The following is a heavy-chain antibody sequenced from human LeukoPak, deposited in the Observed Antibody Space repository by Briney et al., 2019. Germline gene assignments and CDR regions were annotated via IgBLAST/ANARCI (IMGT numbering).Heavy chain of an antibody. J-gene: IGHJ6*02. CDR3: AKKRYENGTSSAGYLDV. CDR2: ISGSGGTT. D-gene: IGHD1-1*01. Sequence: GGSLRLSCAASGFTFTGFAMNWARQAPGRGLEWVSVISGSGGTTHYADPVKGRFTISRDNFKNTVSLQMNSLRAEDTAVYYCAKKRYENGTSSAGYLDVWGQGTTVIVSS. V-gene: IGHV3-23*01. CDR1: GFTFTGFA.